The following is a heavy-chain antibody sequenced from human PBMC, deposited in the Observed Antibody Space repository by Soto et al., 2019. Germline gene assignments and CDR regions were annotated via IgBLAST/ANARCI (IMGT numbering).Heavy chain of an antibody. CDR2: MNPNSGNT. CDR1: GYTFTSYD. CDR3: ARGGTRYYDFWSGYYKGYYYYYGMDV. V-gene: IGHV1-8*01. D-gene: IGHD3-3*01. Sequence: ASVKVSCKASGYTFTSYDINWVRQATGQGLEWMGWMNPNSGNTGYAQKFQGRVTMTRNTSISTAYMELSSLRSEDTAVYYCARGGTRYYDFWSGYYKGYYYYYGMDVWGQGTTVTVSS. J-gene: IGHJ6*02.